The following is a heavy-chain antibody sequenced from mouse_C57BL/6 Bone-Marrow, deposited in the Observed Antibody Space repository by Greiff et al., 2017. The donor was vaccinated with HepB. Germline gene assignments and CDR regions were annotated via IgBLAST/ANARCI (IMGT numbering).Heavy chain of an antibody. D-gene: IGHD1-1*01. CDR2: INPYNGGT. CDR1: GYTFTDYY. J-gene: IGHJ1*03. Sequence: VQLQQSGPVLVKPGASVKMSCKASGYTFTDYYMNWVKQSHGKSLEWIGVINPYNGGTSYNQKFKGKATLTVDKSSSTAYMELNSLTSEDSAVYYCASQLLPWYFDVWGTGTTVTVSS. V-gene: IGHV1-19*01. CDR3: ASQLLPWYFDV.